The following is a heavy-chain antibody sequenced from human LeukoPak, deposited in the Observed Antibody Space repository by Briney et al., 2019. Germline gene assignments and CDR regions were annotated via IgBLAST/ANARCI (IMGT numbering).Heavy chain of an antibody. CDR2: IYYSGST. D-gene: IGHD6-13*01. V-gene: IGHV4-31*03. CDR3: ARTEGSSWPFDY. CDR1: GGSISSGGYY. Sequence: PSETLSLTCTVSGGSISSGGYYWSWIRQHPGKGLEWIGYIYYSGSTYYNPSLKSRVTISVDTSKNQFSLKLSSVTAADTAVYYCARTEGSSWPFDYWGQGTLVTASS. J-gene: IGHJ4*02.